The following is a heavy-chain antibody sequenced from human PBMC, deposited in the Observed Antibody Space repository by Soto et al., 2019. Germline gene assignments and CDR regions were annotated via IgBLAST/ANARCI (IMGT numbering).Heavy chain of an antibody. D-gene: IGHD3-3*01. CDR2: VYYSGST. V-gene: IGHV4-39*01. Sequence: QPQLQESGPGLVKPSETLSLSCAVSGDSLSSSSSYYWGWIRQPPGKGLEWIANVYYSGSTYYNPSLKSRVTISLETSQNAVSLRLRSVTAADTAVYYCARIKIVGVLTYYMDVWGKGTPITVSS. CDR3: ARIKIVGVLTYYMDV. J-gene: IGHJ6*03. CDR1: GDSLSSSSSYY.